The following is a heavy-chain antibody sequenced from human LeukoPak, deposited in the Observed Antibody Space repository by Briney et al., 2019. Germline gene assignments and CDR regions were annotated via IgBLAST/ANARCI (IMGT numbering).Heavy chain of an antibody. CDR2: IYYSGST. V-gene: IGHV4-39*01. Sequence: SETLSLTCTVSGGSISSSSYYWGWIRQPPGKGLEWIGSIYYSGSTYYNPSLKSRATISVDTSKNQFSLKLSSVTAADTAVYYCARHSGSGWYGEWFDPWGQGTLVTVSS. J-gene: IGHJ5*02. CDR1: GGSISSSSYY. CDR3: ARHSGSGWYGEWFDP. D-gene: IGHD6-19*01.